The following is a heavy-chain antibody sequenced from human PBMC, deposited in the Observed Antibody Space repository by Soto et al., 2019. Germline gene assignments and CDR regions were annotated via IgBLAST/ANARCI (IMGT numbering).Heavy chain of an antibody. CDR2: INSSNGKT. CDR1: GYTFSNYY. J-gene: IGHJ4*02. Sequence: GASVKVSCKASGYTFSNYYMHWVRQAPGQGLEWMGTINSSNGKTFNAQNLQGRVTMTRDTSTSTVNMELSSPRSEDTAVYYCARDVAPPITGSTTSWYGGLDYWGQGTLVTVSS. V-gene: IGHV1-46*01. CDR3: ARDVAPPITGSTTSWYGGLDY. D-gene: IGHD6-13*01.